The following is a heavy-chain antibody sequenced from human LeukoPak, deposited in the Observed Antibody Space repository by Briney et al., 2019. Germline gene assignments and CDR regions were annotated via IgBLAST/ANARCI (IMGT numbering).Heavy chain of an antibody. CDR3: ATEGTYAPSEYYYYSMDI. D-gene: IGHD2-8*01. CDR2: IWYDGSNK. V-gene: IGHV3-33*01. CDR1: GSTFSSYG. J-gene: IGHJ6*02. Sequence: GGSLRLSCAAAGSTFSSYGMHWVRQAPGKGMEWVAAIWYDGSNKYYADSVKGRFTISRDNSKNTLYLQMNSLRAEDTAVYYCATEGTYAPSEYYYYSMDIWGQGTTVTVSS.